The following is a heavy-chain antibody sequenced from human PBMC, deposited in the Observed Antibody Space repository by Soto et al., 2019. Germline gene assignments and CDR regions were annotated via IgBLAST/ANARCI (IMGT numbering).Heavy chain of an antibody. CDR3: AGHSSGVPGYYYGMDV. CDR2: IIPIFDTA. CDR1: GCTFSSYA. J-gene: IGHJ6*02. Sequence: QVQLVQSGAEVKKPGSSVKVSCKASGCTFSSYAISWVRQAPGQGLEWMGGIIPIFDTADYAQKFQGRVTITADESTNTAYMELSSLRSEDTAVYYCAGHSSGVPGYYYGMDVWGQGTTVTVSS. V-gene: IGHV1-69*12. D-gene: IGHD3-22*01.